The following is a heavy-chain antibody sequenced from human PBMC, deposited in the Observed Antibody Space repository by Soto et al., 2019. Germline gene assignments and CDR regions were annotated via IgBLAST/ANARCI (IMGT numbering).Heavy chain of an antibody. CDR3: ARALLWFGELSENYYYYYGMDV. J-gene: IGHJ6*02. CDR1: GFTFDDYG. Sequence: SGGSLRLSCAASGFTFDDYGMSWVRQAPGKGLEWVSGINWNGGSTGYADSVKGRFTISRDNAKNSLYLQMNSLRAEDTALYYCARALLWFGELSENYYYYYGMDVWGQGTTVTVSS. CDR2: INWNGGST. V-gene: IGHV3-20*04. D-gene: IGHD3-10*01.